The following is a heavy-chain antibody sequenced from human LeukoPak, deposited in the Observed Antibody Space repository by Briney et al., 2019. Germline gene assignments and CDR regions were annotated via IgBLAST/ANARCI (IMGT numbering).Heavy chain of an antibody. V-gene: IGHV3-48*02. CDR3: ARVWQDYSGVDY. J-gene: IGHJ4*02. CDR1: GFTFSSYW. D-gene: IGHD2-21*01. Sequence: GGSLRLSCAASGFTFSSYWMNWARQAPGKGLEWISYISTTGTTIHYADSVKGRFAISRDNAKSSLYLQMNSLRDEDTAVYYCARVWQDYSGVDYWGQGTLVTVPS. CDR2: ISTTGTTI.